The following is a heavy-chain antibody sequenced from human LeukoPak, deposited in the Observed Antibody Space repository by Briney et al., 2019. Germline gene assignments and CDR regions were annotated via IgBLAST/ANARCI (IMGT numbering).Heavy chain of an antibody. CDR2: ISSSGNTI. CDR3: ARDRLHYDSPNWFDP. V-gene: IGHV3-48*01. CDR1: GFTFSSYS. D-gene: IGHD3-3*01. Sequence: GGSLRLSCAASGFTFSSYSMNWVRQAPGKGLEWVSYISSSGNTIYYADSVKGRFTISRDNARNSLYLQMNSLRAEDTAVYYCARDRLHYDSPNWFDPWGQGTLVTVSS. J-gene: IGHJ5*02.